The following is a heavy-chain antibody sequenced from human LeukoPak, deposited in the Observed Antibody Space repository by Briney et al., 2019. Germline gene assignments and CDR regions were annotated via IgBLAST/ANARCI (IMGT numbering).Heavy chain of an antibody. CDR2: ISGSGGSA. D-gene: IGHD1-20*01. CDR3: ARDGGAYNWSATSGFDY. V-gene: IGHV3-23*01. CDR1: GFTFSSYA. Sequence: PGGSLRLSCAASGFTFSSYAMSWVRQAPGKGLEWVSAISGSGGSAYYADSVKGRFTISRDNSKNTLYLQMNSLRAEDTAVYYCARDGGAYNWSATSGFDYWGQGTLVTVSS. J-gene: IGHJ4*02.